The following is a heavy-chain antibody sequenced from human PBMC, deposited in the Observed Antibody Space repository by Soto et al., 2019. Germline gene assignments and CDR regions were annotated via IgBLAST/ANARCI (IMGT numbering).Heavy chain of an antibody. CDR1: GFTFSRYS. J-gene: IGHJ6*02. CDR3: ARDFRQMGYYYYGMDV. CDR2: IDSRSSTI. Sequence: VQLVESGGALAQPGGCLRLACAASGFTFSRYSMHWVRQAPGKGLEWVSYIDSRSSTIYHADSVKGQFTISKDNAKNSLHLHMNSLRDEDTAVYYCARDFRQMGYYYYGMDVWGQGTTVTVSS. D-gene: IGHD2-8*01. V-gene: IGHV3-48*02.